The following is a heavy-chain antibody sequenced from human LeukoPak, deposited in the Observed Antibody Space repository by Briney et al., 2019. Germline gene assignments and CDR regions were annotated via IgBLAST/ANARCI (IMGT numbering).Heavy chain of an antibody. CDR2: INPNSGGT. D-gene: IGHD3-22*01. Sequence: ASVKVSCKASRYTFTGYYMHWVRQAPGQGLEWMGWINPNSGGTNYAQKFQGRVTMTRDTSISTAYMELSRLRSDDTAVYYCARDYYDSSGYYHNWFDPWGQGTLVTVSS. CDR1: RYTFTGYY. V-gene: IGHV1-2*02. J-gene: IGHJ5*02. CDR3: ARDYYDSSGYYHNWFDP.